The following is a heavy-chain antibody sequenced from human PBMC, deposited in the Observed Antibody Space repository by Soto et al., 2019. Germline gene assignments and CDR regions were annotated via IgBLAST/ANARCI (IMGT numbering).Heavy chain of an antibody. CDR3: ARERKWEPLPY. CDR2: INGNTGHT. J-gene: IGHJ4*02. D-gene: IGHD1-26*01. V-gene: IGHV1-18*01. Sequence: QVQLVQSGAEVREPGASVKVSCKTSGYTFSRYGITWVRQAPGQGLEWMGWINGNTGHTIYAMNLEDRLTIKTDTSTSTAYMELMSLKSADTAVYYCARERKWEPLPYWGPGTLVTVSS. CDR1: GYTFSRYG.